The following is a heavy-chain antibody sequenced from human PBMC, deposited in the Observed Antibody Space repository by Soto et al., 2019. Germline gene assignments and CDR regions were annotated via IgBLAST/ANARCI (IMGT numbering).Heavy chain of an antibody. CDR2: IFPNSVGST. J-gene: IGHJ4*01. Sequence: GASVKVSCKTSGYTFAAYYLHWVRQAPGQGLEWMGFIFPNSVGSTTSAPQFGGRVTMTRDSSISTAYLELSGLTSEDTGVYYCAKDEGGIFDSWGQGTLVTVSS. CDR1: GYTFAAYY. CDR3: AKDEGGIFDS. V-gene: IGHV1-2*02. D-gene: IGHD3-16*01.